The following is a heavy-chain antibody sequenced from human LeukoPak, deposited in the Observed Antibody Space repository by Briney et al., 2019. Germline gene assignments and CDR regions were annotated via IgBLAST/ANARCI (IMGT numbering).Heavy chain of an antibody. V-gene: IGHV3-21*01. D-gene: IGHD5-18*01. CDR3: ARDRGSRRYNDGYSEY. CDR2: ISSRGRYI. CDR1: GFTFSSYT. J-gene: IGHJ4*02. Sequence: GGSLRLSCAPSGFTFSSYTINGVRQAPGEGGEWVSSISSRGRYIYYADSVKGRFPVPRENAKNSVYVQMKSLSAGDSAVYHFARDRGSRRYNDGYSEYWGQGTLVTVSS.